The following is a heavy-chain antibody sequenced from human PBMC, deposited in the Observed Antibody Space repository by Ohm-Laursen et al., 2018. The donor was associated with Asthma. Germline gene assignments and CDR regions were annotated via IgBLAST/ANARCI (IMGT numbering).Heavy chain of an antibody. J-gene: IGHJ6*02. D-gene: IGHD4-17*01. CDR3: AKDKVYGDSSSYYYYYGMDV. CDR2: ISYDGSNK. V-gene: IGHV3-30-3*01. CDR1: GFTFSSYA. Sequence: SLRLSCAASGFTFSSYAMHWVRQAPGKGLEWVAVISYDGSNKYYADSVKGRFTISRDNSKNTLYLQMNSLRAEDTAVYYCAKDKVYGDSSSYYYYYGMDVWGQGTTVTVSS.